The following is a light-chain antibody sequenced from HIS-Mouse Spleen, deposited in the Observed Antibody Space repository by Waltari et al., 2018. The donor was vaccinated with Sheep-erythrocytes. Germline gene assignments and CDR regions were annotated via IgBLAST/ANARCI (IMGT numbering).Light chain of an antibody. Sequence: QSALTQPRSVSGSPGQSVTISCTGPSRDVGGYTYVSWYQQNPGKAPKLMIYDVSKRPSGVPDRFSGSKSGNTASLTISGLQAEDEADYYCCSYAGSYNHVFATGTKVTVL. CDR2: DVS. CDR1: SRDVGGYTY. V-gene: IGLV2-11*01. J-gene: IGLJ1*01. CDR3: CSYAGSYNHV.